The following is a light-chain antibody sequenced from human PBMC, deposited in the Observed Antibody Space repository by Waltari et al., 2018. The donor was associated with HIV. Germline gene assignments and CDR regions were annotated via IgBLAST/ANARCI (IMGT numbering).Light chain of an antibody. V-gene: IGLV2-23*01. CDR2: EAS. CDR3: CSHAGSDTWV. J-gene: IGLJ3*02. Sequence: QSALTQPASVSGSPGQSITISCTGTRSDVGSYNLVSWYRQNPGTAPKVIIYEASKRPSGVSNRFSGSKSGNTASLTISGLQAEDEAYYYCCSHAGSDTWVFGGGTKLTVL. CDR1: RSDVGSYNL.